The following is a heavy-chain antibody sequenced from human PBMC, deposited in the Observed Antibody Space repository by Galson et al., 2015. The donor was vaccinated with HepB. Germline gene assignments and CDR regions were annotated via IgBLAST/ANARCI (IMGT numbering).Heavy chain of an antibody. J-gene: IGHJ6*03. V-gene: IGHV1-18*01. CDR2: ISAYNGNT. CDR3: ASGYCSGGSCYEGYYYMDV. D-gene: IGHD2-15*01. CDR1: GYTFTSYG. Sequence: SVKVSCKASGYTFTSYGISWVRQAPGQGLEWMGWISAYNGNTNYAQKLQGRVTMTTDTSTSTAYMELRSLRSDDTAVYYCASGYCSGGSCYEGYYYMDVWGKGTTVTVSS.